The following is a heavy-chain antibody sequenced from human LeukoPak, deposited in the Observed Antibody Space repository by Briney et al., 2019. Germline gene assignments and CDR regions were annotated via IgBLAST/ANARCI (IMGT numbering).Heavy chain of an antibody. D-gene: IGHD2-15*01. CDR2: IKQDGSEK. V-gene: IGHV3-7*01. J-gene: IGHJ4*02. Sequence: GGSVRLSCAASGFTFSSYWMSWVRQAPGKGLEWVAKIKQDGSEKYYVESVKGRFTISRDNAKNSVYMEMNSLRAGDTAVYYCAILAKEYYFDYWGQGTLVTVSS. CDR1: GFTFSSYW. CDR3: AILAKEYYFDY.